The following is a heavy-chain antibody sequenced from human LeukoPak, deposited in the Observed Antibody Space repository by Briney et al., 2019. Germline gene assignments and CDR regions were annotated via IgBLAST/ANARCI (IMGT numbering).Heavy chain of an antibody. CDR2: ASYDGGNE. D-gene: IGHD3-10*01. Sequence: TGGSLRLSCAASGFSFSFYAMHWVRQAPGKGLEWVAVASYDGGNEYYADSVKGRFTISRDNSNNRLYLQMNSLRVEDTAVYYCARDGTHYYGSGSYLYYYMDVWGRGTTVTVSS. CDR1: GFSFSFYA. J-gene: IGHJ6*03. CDR3: ARDGTHYYGSGSYLYYYMDV. V-gene: IGHV3-30*04.